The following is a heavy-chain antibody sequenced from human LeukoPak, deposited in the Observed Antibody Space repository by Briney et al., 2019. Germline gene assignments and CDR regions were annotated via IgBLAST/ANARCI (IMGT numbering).Heavy chain of an antibody. CDR2: INSDGNST. V-gene: IGHV3-74*01. D-gene: IGHD2-15*01. CDR1: GFTFSSYW. J-gene: IGHJ5*02. CDR3: ATERSGGTWFDP. Sequence: QPGGSLRLSCAASGFTFSSYWMHWVRQTPGKGLVWVSRINSDGNSTRYADSVKGRFTISRDNAKNTLYLQMNSLRSEDTAVYYCATERSGGTWFDPWGQGTLVTVSS.